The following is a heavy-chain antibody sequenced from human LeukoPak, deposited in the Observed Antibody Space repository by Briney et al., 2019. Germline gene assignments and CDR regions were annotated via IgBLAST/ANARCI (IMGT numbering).Heavy chain of an antibody. J-gene: IGHJ5*02. D-gene: IGHD3-10*01. CDR3: AKDLDSSGRFGDNSWLDP. Sequence: PGGSLRLSCVASGFTISDYPMNWVRQPPGKGLEWVSLISTSGLTYYPDSVKGRFTNSRDNSKNTLYLQTSGLTADDTAVHYCAKDLDSSGRFGDNSWLDPWGQGTLVTVSS. V-gene: IGHV3-23*01. CDR1: GFTISDYP. CDR2: ISTSGLT.